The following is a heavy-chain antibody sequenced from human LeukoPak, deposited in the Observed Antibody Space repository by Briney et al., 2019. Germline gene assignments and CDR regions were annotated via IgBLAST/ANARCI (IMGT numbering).Heavy chain of an antibody. CDR2: IYHSGST. J-gene: IGHJ5*02. D-gene: IGHD3-22*01. CDR3: ARGENYYDGSGYQLGCNWFDP. CDR1: GGSISSGGYS. V-gene: IGHV4-30-2*01. Sequence: SQTLSLTCAVSGGSISSGGYSRSWIRQPPGKGLEWIGYIYHSGSTYYNPSLRSRVTISVDRSKNQFSLKLSSVTAADTAVYYCARGENYYDGSGYQLGCNWFDPWGQGTLVTVSS.